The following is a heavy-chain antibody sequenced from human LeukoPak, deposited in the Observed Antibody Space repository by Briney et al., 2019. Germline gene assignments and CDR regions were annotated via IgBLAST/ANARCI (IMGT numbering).Heavy chain of an antibody. CDR2: IYYSGST. V-gene: IGHV4-39*01. CDR1: GGSISSSIYY. J-gene: IGHJ4*02. D-gene: IGHD3-3*01. Sequence: PSETLSLTCSVSGGSISSSIYYWGWIRQPPGKGLEWIGSIYYSGSTYYNPSLRSRVTISEDASKNQFSLRLSSVTAADTAVYYCARQHFGVLIHFDYWGQGTLVTVSS. CDR3: ARQHFGVLIHFDY.